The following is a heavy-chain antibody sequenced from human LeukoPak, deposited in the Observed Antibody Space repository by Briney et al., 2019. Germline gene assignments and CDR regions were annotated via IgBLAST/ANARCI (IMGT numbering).Heavy chain of an antibody. D-gene: IGHD3-22*01. CDR2: ISGSGGST. Sequence: PGGSLRLSCAASGFTFSSYAMSWVRQAPGKGLEWVSAISGSGGSTYYADSVKGRFTISRDNSKNTLYLRMNSLRAEDTAVYYCAKDGANYYDSSGYYCDYWGQGTLVTVSS. CDR1: GFTFSSYA. J-gene: IGHJ4*02. V-gene: IGHV3-23*01. CDR3: AKDGANYYDSSGYYCDY.